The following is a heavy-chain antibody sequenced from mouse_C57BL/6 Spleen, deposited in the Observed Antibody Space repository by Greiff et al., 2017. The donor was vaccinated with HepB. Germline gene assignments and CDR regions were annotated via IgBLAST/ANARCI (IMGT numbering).Heavy chain of an antibody. V-gene: IGHV14-3*01. D-gene: IGHD2-1*01. Sequence: EVQLQQSVAELVRPGASVKLSCTASGFNIKNTYMHWVKQRTEQGLEWIGRIDPANGNTKYAPKFQGKATITADTSSNTAYLQLSSLTSEDTAIYYCARGEGIYYGNSGAMDYWGQGTSVTVSS. CDR3: ARGEGIYYGNSGAMDY. CDR1: GFNIKNTY. CDR2: IDPANGNT. J-gene: IGHJ4*01.